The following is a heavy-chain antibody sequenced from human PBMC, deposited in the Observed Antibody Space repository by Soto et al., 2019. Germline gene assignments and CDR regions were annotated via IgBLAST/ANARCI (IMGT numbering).Heavy chain of an antibody. V-gene: IGHV4-39*01. D-gene: IGHD2-8*01. CDR3: ARRGYYAISAFDI. CDR1: GGSISSSSYY. Sequence: SETLSLTCTVSGGSISSSSYYWGWIRQPPGKGLEWIGSIYYSGSTYYNPSLKSRVTISVDTSKNQFSLKLSSVTAADTAVYYCARRGYYAISAFDIWGQGTTVTVSS. CDR2: IYYSGST. J-gene: IGHJ3*02.